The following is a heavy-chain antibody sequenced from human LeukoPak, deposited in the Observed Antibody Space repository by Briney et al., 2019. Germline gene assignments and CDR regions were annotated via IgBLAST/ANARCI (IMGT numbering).Heavy chain of an antibody. CDR1: GFTFSSYA. J-gene: IGHJ4*02. CDR3: ARVREGIVGAT. D-gene: IGHD1-26*01. V-gene: IGHV3-53*01. CDR2: IYSGGST. Sequence: GGSLRLSCAASGFTFSSYAMSWVRQAPGKGLEWVSVIYSGGSTYYADSVKGRFTNSRDNAKNTLYLQMNSLRAEDTAVYYCARVREGIVGATWGQGTLVTVSS.